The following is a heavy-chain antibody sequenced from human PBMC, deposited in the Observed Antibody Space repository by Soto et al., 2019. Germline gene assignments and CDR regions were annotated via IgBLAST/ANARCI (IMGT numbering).Heavy chain of an antibody. J-gene: IGHJ3*02. Sequence: QVQLQESGPGLVKPSETLSLTCTVSGGYISTYYWSWIRQPPGKGLEYIGYIYYSGSTNYNPSLKSRVTISVDTSNNQFSLTLRSVTAADTAMYYCARGSKAAVGDAFDIWGQGTMVTVFS. V-gene: IGHV4-59*01. CDR3: ARGSKAAVGDAFDI. CDR1: GGYISTYY. D-gene: IGHD6-13*01. CDR2: IYYSGST.